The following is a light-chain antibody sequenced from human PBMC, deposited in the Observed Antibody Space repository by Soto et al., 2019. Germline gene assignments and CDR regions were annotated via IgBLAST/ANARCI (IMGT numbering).Light chain of an antibody. Sequence: QSVLTQPASVSGSPGQSITISCTGTSSDVGGYKYVSWYQQHPGKAPELMIYEVSNRPSGVSNRFSGSKSGNTASLTISGLPAEDEADYYCSSYTSSSTPYVFGTGTKLTVL. J-gene: IGLJ1*01. CDR3: SSYTSSSTPYV. CDR2: EVS. V-gene: IGLV2-14*01. CDR1: SSDVGGYKY.